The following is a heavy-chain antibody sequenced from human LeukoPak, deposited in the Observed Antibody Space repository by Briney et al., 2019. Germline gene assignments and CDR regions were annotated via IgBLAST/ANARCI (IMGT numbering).Heavy chain of an antibody. CDR1: RFTFSNAW. V-gene: IGHV3-7*04. D-gene: IGHD3-3*01. CDR2: IKQDGSEK. Sequence: GGSLRLSCAASRFTFSNAWMSWVRQAPGKGLEWVANIKQDGSEKYYVDSVKGRFTASRDNAKNSLYLQMNSLRAEDTAVYYCARVYDFWSGYYRDYWGQGTLVTVSS. J-gene: IGHJ4*02. CDR3: ARVYDFWSGYYRDY.